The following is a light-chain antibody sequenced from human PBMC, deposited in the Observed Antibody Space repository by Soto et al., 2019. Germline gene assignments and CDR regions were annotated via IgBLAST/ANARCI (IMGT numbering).Light chain of an antibody. CDR3: SAFAVNNKYV. Sequence: QSVLTQPPSASGSPGQSVTISCIGTSSDVGNYNYVSWYQHHPGKAPKLMIFEVNKRPSGVPARFSGSKSDNTASLTISGRQDEDEADYYCSAFAVNNKYVFGSGTKVTVL. V-gene: IGLV2-8*01. CDR1: SSDVGNYNY. J-gene: IGLJ1*01. CDR2: EVN.